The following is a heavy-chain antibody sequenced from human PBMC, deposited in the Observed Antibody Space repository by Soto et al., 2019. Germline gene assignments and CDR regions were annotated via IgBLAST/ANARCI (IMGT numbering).Heavy chain of an antibody. V-gene: IGHV1-69*12. Sequence: QVQLVQSGAEVKKPGSSVKVSCKASGGTFSSYAISWVRQAPGQGLEWMGGIIPIFGTANYAQKFQGRVTITADESTSTAYMERSSLRSEDTAVYYWARYDGGNSKFDFDYWGQGTLVTVSS. CDR1: GGTFSSYA. J-gene: IGHJ4*02. CDR2: IIPIFGTA. D-gene: IGHD2-21*02. CDR3: ARYDGGNSKFDFDY.